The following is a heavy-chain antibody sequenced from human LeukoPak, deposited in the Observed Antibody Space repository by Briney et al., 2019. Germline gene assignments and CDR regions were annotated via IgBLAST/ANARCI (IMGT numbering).Heavy chain of an antibody. CDR1: GFTFSSYW. D-gene: IGHD3-3*01. V-gene: IGHV3-7*01. CDR3: ARESITIFGMDYYYYYMDV. Sequence: GGSLRLSCAASGFTFSSYWMSWVRQAPGKGLEWVANIKQDGSEKYYVDSVKGRFAISRDNAKNSLYLQMNSLRAEDTAVYYCARESITIFGMDYYYYYMDVWGKGTTVTVSS. CDR2: IKQDGSEK. J-gene: IGHJ6*03.